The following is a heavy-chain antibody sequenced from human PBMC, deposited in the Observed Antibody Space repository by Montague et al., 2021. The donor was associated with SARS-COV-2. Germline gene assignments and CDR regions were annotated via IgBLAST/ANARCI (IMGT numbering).Heavy chain of an antibody. CDR3: ARREYSYGWGD. D-gene: IGHD5-18*01. V-gene: IGHV4-39*01. Sequence: SETLSLTCTVTGGPISGSSDNWGWIRQSPGKGLEWIASVDYSGNTYYTPSLKSRLTMSVDTSKNQFSLKLNSVTAADTALYYCARREYSYGWGDWGQGTLVTVSS. CDR1: GGPISGSSDN. CDR2: VDYSGNT. J-gene: IGHJ4*02.